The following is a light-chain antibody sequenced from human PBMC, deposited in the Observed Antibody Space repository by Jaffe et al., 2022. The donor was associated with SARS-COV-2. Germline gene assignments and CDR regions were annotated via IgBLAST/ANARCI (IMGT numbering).Light chain of an antibody. CDR1: NSDVGSYDL. V-gene: IGLV2-23*02. J-gene: IGLJ2*01. CDR2: EVT. CDR3: CSYAGGRTFVV. Sequence: QSALTQPASVSGSPGQSITISCIGTNSDVGSYDLVSWYQQHPGKAPKLMISEVTKRPSGVSDRFSGSKSGNTASLTISGLQPEDEADYYCCSYAGGRTFVVFGGGTRLTVL.